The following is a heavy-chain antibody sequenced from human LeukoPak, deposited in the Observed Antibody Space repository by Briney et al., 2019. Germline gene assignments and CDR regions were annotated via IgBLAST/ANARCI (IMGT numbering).Heavy chain of an antibody. CDR3: ARQAAIVVVPAARAWFDP. CDR2: IYYSGST. Sequence: SETLSLTCTVSGGSISSSSYYWGWIRQPPGKGLEGIGSIYYSGSTYYNPSLKSRVTISVDTSKNQFSLKLSSVTAADTAVYYCARQAAIVVVPAARAWFDPWGQGTLVTVSS. V-gene: IGHV4-39*01. CDR1: GGSISSSSYY. J-gene: IGHJ5*02. D-gene: IGHD2-2*01.